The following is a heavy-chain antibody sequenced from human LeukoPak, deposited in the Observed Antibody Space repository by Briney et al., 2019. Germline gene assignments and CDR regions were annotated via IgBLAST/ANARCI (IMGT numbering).Heavy chain of an antibody. V-gene: IGHV1-8*01. Sequence: GASVKVSCKASGYTFTSYDINWVRQATGQGLEWMGWMNPNSGNTGYAQKFQGRVTVTRNTSISTAYMELSSLRSEDTAVYYCARGLTFIAALDYWGQGTLVTVSS. D-gene: IGHD6-13*01. CDR2: MNPNSGNT. CDR3: ARGLTFIAALDY. J-gene: IGHJ4*02. CDR1: GYTFTSYD.